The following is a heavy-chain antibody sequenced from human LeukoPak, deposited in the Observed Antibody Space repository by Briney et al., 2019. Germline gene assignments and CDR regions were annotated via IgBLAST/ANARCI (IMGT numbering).Heavy chain of an antibody. J-gene: IGHJ6*02. CDR1: GCTFTNYY. V-gene: IGHV1-46*01. Sequence: ASVKVSCKASGCTFTNYYIHWVRQAPGQGLEWMGIVNPNSGGTTYAQKFQGRVTMTRDTSTSTVYMELSSLRSEDTAVYYCARDPLNCSGGRCSFYYYGMDVWGQGTTVTVSS. CDR3: ARDPLNCSGGRCSFYYYGMDV. D-gene: IGHD2-15*01. CDR2: VNPNSGGT.